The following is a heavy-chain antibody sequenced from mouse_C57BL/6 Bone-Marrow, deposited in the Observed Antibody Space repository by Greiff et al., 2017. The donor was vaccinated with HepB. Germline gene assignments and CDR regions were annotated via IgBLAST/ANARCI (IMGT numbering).Heavy chain of an antibody. Sequence: EVHLVESGGGLVQPGGSLKLSCAASGFTFSDYYMYWVRQTPEKRLEWVAYISNGGGSTYYPDTVKGRFTISRDNAKNTLYLQMSRLKSEDTAMYYCARHYYYGSSLYYAMDYWGQGTSVTVSS. J-gene: IGHJ4*01. V-gene: IGHV5-12*01. CDR1: GFTFSDYY. CDR2: ISNGGGST. CDR3: ARHYYYGSSLYYAMDY. D-gene: IGHD1-1*01.